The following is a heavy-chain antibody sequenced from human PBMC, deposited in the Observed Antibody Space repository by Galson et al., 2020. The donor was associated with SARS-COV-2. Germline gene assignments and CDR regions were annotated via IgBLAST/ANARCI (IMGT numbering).Heavy chain of an antibody. V-gene: IGHV3-30*04. Sequence: GGSLRLSCAASGFTFSNYVIHWVRQAPGKGPKWVAVISSDGSNSFYADSLQGRFTISRDNSKSTLYLQMNSLRAEDTAVYYCARGGEWELPYYFDYWGQGTLVTVSS. CDR1: GFTFSNYV. CDR3: ARGGEWELPYYFDY. J-gene: IGHJ4*02. CDR2: ISSDGSNS. D-gene: IGHD1-26*01.